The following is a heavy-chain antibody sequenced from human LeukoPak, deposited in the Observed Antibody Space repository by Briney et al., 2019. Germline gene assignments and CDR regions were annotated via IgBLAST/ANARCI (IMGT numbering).Heavy chain of an antibody. CDR3: ARSYGMDV. Sequence: GGSLRLSCAASGFTFSIYSMNWVRQAPGKGLEWLSSITSSSNYIYYADSVKGRFTISRDNAKSTLYLQMNSLRAEDTAVYYCARSYGMDVWGQGTTVTVSS. CDR2: ITSSSNYI. V-gene: IGHV3-21*01. CDR1: GFTFSIYS. J-gene: IGHJ6*02.